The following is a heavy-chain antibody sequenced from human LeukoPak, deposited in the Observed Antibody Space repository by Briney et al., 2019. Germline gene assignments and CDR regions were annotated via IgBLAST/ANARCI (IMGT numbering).Heavy chain of an antibody. CDR1: GFTFSSYA. Sequence: GGSLRLSCAASGFTFSSYAMHWVRQAPGKGLEWVSSISSSSSYIYYADSVKGRFTISRDNAKNSLYLQMNSLRAEDTAVYYCARGGAAPQDYWGQGTLVTVSS. V-gene: IGHV3-21*01. CDR2: ISSSSSYI. J-gene: IGHJ4*02. CDR3: ARGGAAPQDY. D-gene: IGHD1-26*01.